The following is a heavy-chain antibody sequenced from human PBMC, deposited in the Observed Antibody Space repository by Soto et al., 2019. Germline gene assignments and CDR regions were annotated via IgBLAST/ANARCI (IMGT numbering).Heavy chain of an antibody. Sequence: QVQLVQSGAEVKKPGSSVKVSCKASGGTFSSYAISWVRQAPGQGLEWMGGIIPISETTNYAQKFQGRVTITAEESKSTAYMELSSLRSEDTAVYYCARSQGSSTSLEIYYYYCYGMDVWGHGTTVTVSS. J-gene: IGHJ6*02. V-gene: IGHV1-69*01. CDR3: ARSQGSSTSLEIYYYYCYGMDV. D-gene: IGHD2-2*01. CDR1: GGTFSSYA. CDR2: IIPISETT.